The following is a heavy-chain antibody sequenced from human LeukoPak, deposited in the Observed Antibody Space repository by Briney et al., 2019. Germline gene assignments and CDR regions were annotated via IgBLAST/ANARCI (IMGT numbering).Heavy chain of an antibody. J-gene: IGHJ4*02. CDR1: GGSISSGGYY. CDR2: IYYSGST. V-gene: IGHV4-31*03. CDR3: ARQGYDFWSGYPKYFDY. D-gene: IGHD3-3*01. Sequence: SETLSLTCTVSGGSISSGGYYWSRLRQHPGKGLEWIGNIYYSGSTYYNPSLKSRVAIAVDTSKNQFSLKLSSVAAADTAVYYCARQGYDFWSGYPKYFDYWGQGTLVTVSS.